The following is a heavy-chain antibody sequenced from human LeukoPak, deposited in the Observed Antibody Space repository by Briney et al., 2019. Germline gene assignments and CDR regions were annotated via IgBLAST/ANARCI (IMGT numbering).Heavy chain of an antibody. J-gene: IGHJ5*02. CDR2: INPRGGST. V-gene: IGHV1-46*01. Sequence: ASVTVSCQAAEYAFTSPYMYWVRPAPGQGLEWMGLINPRGGSTTYAQKCQGRATMTSDTSTRTVYMELSSLTSEDTAVYYCAEGGLDWFDPWGQGTLVTVSS. CDR1: EYAFTSPY. D-gene: IGHD3/OR15-3a*01. CDR3: AEGGLDWFDP.